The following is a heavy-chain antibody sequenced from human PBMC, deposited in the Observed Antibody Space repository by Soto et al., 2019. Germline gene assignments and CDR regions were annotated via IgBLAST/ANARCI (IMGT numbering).Heavy chain of an antibody. Sequence: QVHLVQSGAEVKKHGSSVKVSCKASGATLNNYTITWVRQAPGQGLEWMGGIIPIFCTSNYAQRFQGRVTITADESTGSAYMELSSLRPEDTAVYYCARGHSGWYGWFDPWGQRTLVTVSS. CDR2: IIPIFCTS. V-gene: IGHV1-69*12. CDR3: ARGHSGWYGWFDP. D-gene: IGHD6-19*01. CDR1: GATLNNYT. J-gene: IGHJ5*02.